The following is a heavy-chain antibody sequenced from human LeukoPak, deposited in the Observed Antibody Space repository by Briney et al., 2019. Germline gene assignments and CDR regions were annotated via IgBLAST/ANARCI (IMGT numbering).Heavy chain of an antibody. D-gene: IGHD1-26*01. CDR1: GSSISSSSYY. Sequence: SETLSLTCTVSGSSISSSSYYWGWIRQPPGKGLEWIGSIYYSGSTYYNPSLKSRVTISVDTSKNQFSLKLSSVTAADTAVYYCARDYGSYLGDAFDIWGQGTMVTVSS. J-gene: IGHJ3*02. CDR2: IYYSGST. V-gene: IGHV4-39*02. CDR3: ARDYGSYLGDAFDI.